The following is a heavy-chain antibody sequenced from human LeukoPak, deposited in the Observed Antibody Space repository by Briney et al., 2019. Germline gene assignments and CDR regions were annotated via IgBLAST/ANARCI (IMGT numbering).Heavy chain of an antibody. D-gene: IGHD3-22*01. Sequence: GGSLRLSCAASGFTFSSYAMSWVRQAPGKGLEWVSAISGSGGSTYYADSVKGRFTISRDNSKNTLYLQMNSLRAEDTAVYYCARAFYYYDSSGYMGAFDIWGQGTMVTVSS. V-gene: IGHV3-23*01. CDR1: GFTFSSYA. CDR3: ARAFYYYDSSGYMGAFDI. J-gene: IGHJ3*02. CDR2: ISGSGGST.